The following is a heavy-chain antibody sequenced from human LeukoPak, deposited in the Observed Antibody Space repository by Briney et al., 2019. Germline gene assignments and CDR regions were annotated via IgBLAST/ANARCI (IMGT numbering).Heavy chain of an antibody. V-gene: IGHV3-23*01. CDR2: IFGSGGSA. Sequence: GGSLRLSCAASGFTFNTYAMYWVRQAPGKGLEWVSGIFGSGGSAHYADSVKGRFTISRDNSKNTVYLQMNSLRAEDTAVYYCAKTYYGSGKGPYYFDYWGQGTLVTVSS. J-gene: IGHJ4*02. D-gene: IGHD3-10*01. CDR3: AKTYYGSGKGPYYFDY. CDR1: GFTFNTYA.